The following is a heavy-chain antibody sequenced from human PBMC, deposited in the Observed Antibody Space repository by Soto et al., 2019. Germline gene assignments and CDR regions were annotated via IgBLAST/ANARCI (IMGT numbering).Heavy chain of an antibody. CDR2: MNPNSGNT. Sequence: QVQLVQSGAEVKKPGASVKVSCKASGYTFTSYDINWVRQATGQGLEWMGWMNPNSGNTGYAQNFQGTVTMTCNTGISTAYMQLSILRSEDTAVYYGASEKTSYGMDVWGQGTTVTVSS. V-gene: IGHV1-8*01. J-gene: IGHJ6*02. CDR1: GYTFTSYD. CDR3: ASEKTSYGMDV.